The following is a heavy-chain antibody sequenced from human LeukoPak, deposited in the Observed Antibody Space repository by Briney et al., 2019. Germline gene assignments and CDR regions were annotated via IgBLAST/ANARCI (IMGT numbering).Heavy chain of an antibody. CDR3: ARDKGNGMDV. V-gene: IGHV3-21*01. Sequence: GESLRLSCAASGFTFSSYSMNWVRQAPGKGLEWVSSISSSSSYIYYADSVKGRFTISRDNAKNSLYLQMNSLRAEDTAVYYCARDKGNGMDVWGKGTTVTVSS. J-gene: IGHJ6*04. CDR2: ISSSSSYI. CDR1: GFTFSSYS.